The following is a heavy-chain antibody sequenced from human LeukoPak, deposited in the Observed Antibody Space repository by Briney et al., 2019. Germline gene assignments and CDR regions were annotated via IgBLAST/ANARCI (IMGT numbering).Heavy chain of an antibody. V-gene: IGHV4-30-2*01. Sequence: SETLSLTCAVSGGSISSGGYSWSWIRQPPGKGLEWIGHIYHSGSTHCNPSLKSRVTISLDRWKNQFSLELSSVTAADTAVYYCARDRGSSGWFDFDYWGQGTLVTVSS. CDR1: GGSISSGGYS. D-gene: IGHD6-19*01. CDR3: ARDRGSSGWFDFDY. CDR2: IYHSGST. J-gene: IGHJ4*02.